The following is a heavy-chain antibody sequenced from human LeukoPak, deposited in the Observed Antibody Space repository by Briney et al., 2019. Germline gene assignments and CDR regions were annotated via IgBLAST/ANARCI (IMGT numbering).Heavy chain of an antibody. CDR3: ARSSRWLQSYYFDY. Sequence: GGSLRLSCAASGFTFSSYSMNWGRQAPGKGLEWASSISSSSSYIYYADSVKGRFTISRDNAKNSLYLQMNSLRAEDTAVYYCARSSRWLQSYYFDYWGQGTLVTVSS. V-gene: IGHV3-21*04. CDR1: GFTFSSYS. D-gene: IGHD5-24*01. J-gene: IGHJ4*02. CDR2: ISSSSSYI.